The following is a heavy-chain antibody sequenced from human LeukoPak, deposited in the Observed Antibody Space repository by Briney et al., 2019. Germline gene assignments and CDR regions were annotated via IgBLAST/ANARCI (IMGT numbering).Heavy chain of an antibody. J-gene: IGHJ4*02. Sequence: GRSLRLSCAASGFTFSSYAMHWVRQAPGKGLEWVAVISYDGSNKYYADSVKGRFTISRDNSKNTLYLQMSSLRAEDTAVYYCARDLDAAAGTYWGQGTLVTVSS. V-gene: IGHV3-30*15. CDR1: GFTFSSYA. CDR3: ARDLDAAAGTY. CDR2: ISYDGSNK. D-gene: IGHD6-13*01.